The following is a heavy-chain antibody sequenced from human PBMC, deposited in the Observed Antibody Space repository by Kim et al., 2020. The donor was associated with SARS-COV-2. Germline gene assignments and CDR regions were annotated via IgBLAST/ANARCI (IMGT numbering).Heavy chain of an antibody. CDR3: AKDLGGDNSPFDS. J-gene: IGHJ4*02. CDR1: GFTFRSYA. V-gene: IGHV3-23*01. CDR2: ISGSGDST. Sequence: GGSLRLSCAASGFTFRSYAITWVRQAPGKGLEWVSAISGSGDSTYYADSVKGRFSISRDNSKSTLYLQMNNLRVEDTTIYYCAKDLGGDNSPFDSWGQGTLVTVSS. D-gene: IGHD4-17*01.